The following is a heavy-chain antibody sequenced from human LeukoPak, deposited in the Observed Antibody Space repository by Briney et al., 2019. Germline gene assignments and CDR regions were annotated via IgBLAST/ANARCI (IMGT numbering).Heavy chain of an antibody. J-gene: IGHJ5*02. CDR1: GGSISSYY. Sequence: SETLSLTCTVSGGSISSYYWSWIRQPPGKGLEWIGYICTSGSTNYNPSLKSRVTISVDTSKNQFSLKLSSVTAADTAVYYCARQVAARPNWFDPWGQGTLVTVSS. V-gene: IGHV4-4*09. D-gene: IGHD6-6*01. CDR3: ARQVAARPNWFDP. CDR2: ICTSGST.